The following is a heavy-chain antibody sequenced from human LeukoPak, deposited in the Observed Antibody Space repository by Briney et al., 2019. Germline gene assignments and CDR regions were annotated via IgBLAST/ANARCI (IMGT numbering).Heavy chain of an antibody. CDR3: AKEVSGGSYYEWVDY. Sequence: GGSLTLSCAASGFAFDDYTMHWVRQVPGKGLEWVSLISWDGIISYYADSVKGRFTVSRDNSKNSLFLQMKSLRSEDSGLYYCAKEVSGGSYYEWVDYWGQGTLVTVSS. D-gene: IGHD1-26*01. CDR1: GFAFDDYT. CDR2: ISWDGIIS. V-gene: IGHV3-43*01. J-gene: IGHJ4*02.